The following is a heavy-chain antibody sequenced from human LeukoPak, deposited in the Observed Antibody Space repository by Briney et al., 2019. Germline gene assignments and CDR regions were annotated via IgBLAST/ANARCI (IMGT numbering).Heavy chain of an antibody. Sequence: PGGSLRLSCAASEFTFSNYAMHWVRQAPGKGLEWVALISYDGSDEYYADSVKGRFTISRDNSKNTLYLQMNSLRAEDTAVYYCAKDRVQLWLGSVDYWGQGTLVTVSS. CDR2: ISYDGSDE. CDR3: AKDRVQLWLGSVDY. CDR1: EFTFSNYA. D-gene: IGHD5-18*01. V-gene: IGHV3-30*18. J-gene: IGHJ4*02.